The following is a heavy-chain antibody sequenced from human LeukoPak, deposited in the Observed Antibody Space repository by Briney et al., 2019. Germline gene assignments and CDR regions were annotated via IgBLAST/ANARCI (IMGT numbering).Heavy chain of an antibody. Sequence: GGSLRLSCAASGFTFISYGMHWVRQPPAKGLGWEAVIWYDGSNKYYADSVKGRFTISRDNSKDTMYLQMNTLRAEDTAVYYCAKDPRAESYSSGWYLDYWGQGTLVTVSA. J-gene: IGHJ4*02. CDR2: IWYDGSNK. CDR1: GFTFISYG. D-gene: IGHD6-19*01. CDR3: AKDPRAESYSSGWYLDY. V-gene: IGHV3-33*06.